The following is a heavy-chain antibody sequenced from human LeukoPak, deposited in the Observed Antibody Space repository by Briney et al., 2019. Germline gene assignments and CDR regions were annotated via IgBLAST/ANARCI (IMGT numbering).Heavy chain of an antibody. V-gene: IGHV3-30*02. D-gene: IGHD3-22*01. CDR1: GFIFSSYG. Sequence: GGSLRLSCAASGFIFSSYGMHWVRQASGKGLEWAAFIRYDGSNKYYADSVKGRFTISRDNAKNSLYLQMNSLRAEDTAVYYCARDGLTITMIVVVTDDAFDIWGQGTMVTVSS. CDR2: IRYDGSNK. CDR3: ARDGLTITMIVVVTDDAFDI. J-gene: IGHJ3*02.